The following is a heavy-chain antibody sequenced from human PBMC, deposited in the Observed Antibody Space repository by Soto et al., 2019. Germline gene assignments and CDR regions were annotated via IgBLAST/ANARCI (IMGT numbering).Heavy chain of an antibody. D-gene: IGHD6-13*01. CDR3: TRRPIAAAAQNYYYYYGMDV. J-gene: IGHJ6*02. Sequence: GGSLRLSCAASGFTFSGSAMHWVRQASGKGLEWVGRIRSKANSYATAYAASVKGRFTISRDDPKNTAYLQMNSLKTEDTAVYYCTRRPIAAAAQNYYYYYGMDVWGQGTTVTVSS. CDR2: IRSKANSYAT. CDR1: GFTFSGSA. V-gene: IGHV3-73*01.